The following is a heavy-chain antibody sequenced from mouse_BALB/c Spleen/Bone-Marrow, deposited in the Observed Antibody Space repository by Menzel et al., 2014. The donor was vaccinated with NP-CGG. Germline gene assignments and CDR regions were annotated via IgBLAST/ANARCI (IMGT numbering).Heavy chain of an antibody. Sequence: EVKLVESGGGLVQPGGSLRLSCTTSGFTFTDYYMSWVRQPPGKALEWLGFIRNKANGYTTEYSASVKGRFTISRDNSQSILYLQFNPLRAEDSATYYCARDGRHRDYWGQGTTLTVSS. J-gene: IGHJ2*01. CDR1: GFTFTDYY. V-gene: IGHV7-3*02. CDR2: IRNKANGYTT. CDR3: ARDGRHRDY.